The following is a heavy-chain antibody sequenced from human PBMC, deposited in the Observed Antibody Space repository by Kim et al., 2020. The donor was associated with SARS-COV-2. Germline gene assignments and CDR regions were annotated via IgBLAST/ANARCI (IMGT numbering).Heavy chain of an antibody. Sequence: DSVTGRFTIARDNSKNTRYLQMNSLSAEETAVYYCAKDRSSSTTVTIDYWGQGTLVTVSS. V-gene: IGHV3-30*02. CDR3: AKDRSSSTTVTIDY. D-gene: IGHD4-17*01. J-gene: IGHJ4*02.